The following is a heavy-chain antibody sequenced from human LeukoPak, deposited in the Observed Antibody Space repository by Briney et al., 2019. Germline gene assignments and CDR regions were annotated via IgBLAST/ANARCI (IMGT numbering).Heavy chain of an antibody. CDR1: GFTFSSYW. CDR2: INSDGSST. CDR3: AREGGSSEEMDY. J-gene: IGHJ4*02. V-gene: IGHV3-74*01. Sequence: PGGSLRLSCAASGFTFSSYWMHWVRQAPGKGLVWVSRINSDGSSTSYADSVKGRFTISRDNAKNTLYLQMNSLRAEDTAVYYCAREGGSSEEMDYWGQGTLVTVSS. D-gene: IGHD2-15*01.